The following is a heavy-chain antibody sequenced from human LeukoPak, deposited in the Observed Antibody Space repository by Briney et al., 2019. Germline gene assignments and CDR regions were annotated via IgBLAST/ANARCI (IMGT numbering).Heavy chain of an antibody. V-gene: IGHV4-34*01. CDR2: INHSGST. CDR1: GGSFSGYY. Sequence: SETLSLTRAVYGGSFSGYYWSWIRQPPGKGLEWIGEINHSGSTNYNPSLKSRVTISVDTSKNQFSLKLSSVTAADTAVYYCARTYYYGSGSYKYYYYGMDVWGQGTTVTVSS. D-gene: IGHD3-10*01. CDR3: ARTYYYGSGSYKYYYYGMDV. J-gene: IGHJ6*02.